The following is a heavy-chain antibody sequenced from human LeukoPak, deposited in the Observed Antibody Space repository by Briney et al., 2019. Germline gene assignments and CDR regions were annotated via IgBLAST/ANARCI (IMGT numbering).Heavy chain of an antibody. D-gene: IGHD3-10*01. CDR3: ARTLSGSGISY. Sequence: GASVKVSCKASGYTFTSCYMHWVRQAPGQGLEWMGIINPGGDSTNFAQNFQGRVTLTRDTSTSTVYMELSSLSSEDTAIYYCARTLSGSGISYWGQGTLVIVSS. CDR2: INPGGDST. CDR1: GYTFTSCY. J-gene: IGHJ4*02. V-gene: IGHV1-46*01.